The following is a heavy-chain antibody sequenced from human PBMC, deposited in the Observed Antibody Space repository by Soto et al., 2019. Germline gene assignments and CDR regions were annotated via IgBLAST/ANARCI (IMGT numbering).Heavy chain of an antibody. CDR2: ISSSSYI. D-gene: IGHD4-17*01. Sequence: GGSLRLSCAASGFTFSSYSMNGVRQAPGKGLEWVSSISSSSYIYYADSVKGRFTISRDNAKNSLYLQMNSLRAEDTAVYYCARDRHTVTLDYWGQGTLVTVSS. V-gene: IGHV3-21*01. CDR3: ARDRHTVTLDY. J-gene: IGHJ4*02. CDR1: GFTFSSYS.